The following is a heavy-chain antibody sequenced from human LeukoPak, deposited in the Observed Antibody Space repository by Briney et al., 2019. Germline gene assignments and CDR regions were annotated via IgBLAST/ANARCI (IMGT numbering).Heavy chain of an antibody. CDR1: GGSISSYY. Sequence: SETLSLTCTVSGGSISSYYWSWIRQPAGKGLEWIGRIYTSGSTNYNPSLKSRVTMSVDTSKNQFSLKLSSVTAADTAVYYCAREVWGTSQSVRGTRGSTRYYYYYMDVWGKGTTVTVSS. J-gene: IGHJ6*03. D-gene: IGHD3-16*01. CDR3: AREVWGTSQSVRGTRGSTRYYYYYMDV. CDR2: IYTSGST. V-gene: IGHV4-4*07.